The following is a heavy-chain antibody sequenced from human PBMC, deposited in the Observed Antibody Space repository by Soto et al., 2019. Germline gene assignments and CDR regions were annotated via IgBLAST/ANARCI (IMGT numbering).Heavy chain of an antibody. CDR1: GYTFTSYA. D-gene: IGHD2-15*01. Sequence: ASVKVSCKASGYTFTSYAMHWVRQAPGQRLEWMGWINAGNGNTKYSQKFQGRVTITRDTSASTAYMELSSLRSEDTAVYYCARGRRYCSGGSCYPAAFDIWGQGTMVT. V-gene: IGHV1-3*01. CDR2: INAGNGNT. J-gene: IGHJ3*02. CDR3: ARGRRYCSGGSCYPAAFDI.